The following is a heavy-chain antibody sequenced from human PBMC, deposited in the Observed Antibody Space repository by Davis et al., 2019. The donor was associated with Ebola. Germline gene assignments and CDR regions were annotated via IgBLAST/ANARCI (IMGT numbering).Heavy chain of an antibody. Sequence: PGGSLRLSCAASGFTFSSYAMSWVRQAPGKGLEWVSAISGSGGSTYYADSVKGRFTISRDNSKNTLYLQMNSLRAEDTAVYYCAKGRGPWYYYGMDVWGQGTTVTVSS. CDR3: AKGRGPWYYYGMDV. D-gene: IGHD3-10*01. J-gene: IGHJ6*02. V-gene: IGHV3-23*01. CDR1: GFTFSSYA. CDR2: ISGSGGST.